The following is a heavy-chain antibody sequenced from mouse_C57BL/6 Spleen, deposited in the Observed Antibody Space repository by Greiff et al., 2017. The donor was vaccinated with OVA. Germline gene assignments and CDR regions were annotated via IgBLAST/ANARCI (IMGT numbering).Heavy chain of an antibody. D-gene: IGHD2-1*01. V-gene: IGHV1-85*01. Sequence: QVHVKQSGPELVKPGASVKLSCKASGYTFTSYDINWVKQRPGQGLEWIGWIYPRDGSTKYNEKFKGKATLTVDTSSSTAYMELHSLTSADSAVYFCARDGTDYWGQGTTLTVSS. CDR1: GYTFTSYD. J-gene: IGHJ2*01. CDR3: ARDGTDY. CDR2: IYPRDGST.